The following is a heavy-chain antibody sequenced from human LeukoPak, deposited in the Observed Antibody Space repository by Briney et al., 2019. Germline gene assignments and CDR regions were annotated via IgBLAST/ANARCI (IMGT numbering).Heavy chain of an antibody. CDR1: GGTFSSYA. V-gene: IGHV1-69*13. J-gene: IGHJ4*02. CDR2: IIPIFGTA. D-gene: IGHD3-10*01. CDR3: ARGTRYGSVDY. Sequence: GASVKVSCKASGGTFSSYAISWVRQAPGQGLEWMGGIIPIFGTANYAQKFRGRVTITADESTSTAYMELSSLRSEDTAVYYCARGTRYGSVDYWGQGTLVTVSS.